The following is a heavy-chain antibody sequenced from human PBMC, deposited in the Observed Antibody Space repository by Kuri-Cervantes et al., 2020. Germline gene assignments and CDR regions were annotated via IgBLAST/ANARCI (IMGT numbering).Heavy chain of an antibody. V-gene: IGHV4-34*01. Sequence: SETLSLTCAVYGGSFSGYYWSWIRQPPGKGLEWIGEINHSGSTNYNPSLKSRVTISVDTSKNQFSLKLSSVTAADTSVYYCARASRGYNYGRPLDYWGQGTLVTVSS. CDR1: GGSFSGYY. D-gene: IGHD5-18*01. J-gene: IGHJ4*02. CDR3: ARASRGYNYGRPLDY. CDR2: INHSGST.